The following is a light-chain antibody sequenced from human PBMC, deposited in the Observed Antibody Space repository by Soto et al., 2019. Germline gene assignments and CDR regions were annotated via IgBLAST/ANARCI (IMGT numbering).Light chain of an antibody. CDR2: DVS. V-gene: IGLV2-23*02. Sequence: QSVLTQPASVSGSPGQSITISCTGTSSDVGNYNLVSWYQQHPGKAPKLMIYDVSKRPSGVSNRFSGSKSGNTASLTISGLQADDEADYYCCSYAGDPYVFGTGTKATVL. J-gene: IGLJ1*01. CDR3: CSYAGDPYV. CDR1: SSDVGNYNL.